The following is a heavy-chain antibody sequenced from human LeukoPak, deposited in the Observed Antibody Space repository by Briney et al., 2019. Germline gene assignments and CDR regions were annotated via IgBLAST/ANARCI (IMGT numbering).Heavy chain of an antibody. V-gene: IGHV3-48*04. CDR1: GFTFSSYA. CDR3: AKGKGGKSSTSWYAGYFHH. J-gene: IGHJ1*01. Sequence: PGGSLRLSCAASGFTFSSYAMNWVRQAPGKGLEWVSYISSIRTNTIYYADSAKGRFTISRDNAKNSLYLEMNSLRPEDTAFYYCAKGKGGKSSTSWYAGYFHHWGQGTLVTVSS. D-gene: IGHD6-13*01. CDR2: ISSIRTNTI.